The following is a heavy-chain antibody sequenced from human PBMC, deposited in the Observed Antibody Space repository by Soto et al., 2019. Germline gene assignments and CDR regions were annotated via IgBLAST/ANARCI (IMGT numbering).Heavy chain of an antibody. V-gene: IGHV4-59*01. J-gene: IGHJ4*02. D-gene: IGHD5-18*01. CDR3: ARGAADTAMVDS. CDR2: IFYSWST. CDR1: GGSIRSYY. Sequence: PSETLSLTCTVSGGSIRSYYWTWIGQPPGKGLEWLGYIFYSWSTFYNPSLKSRVTISIHTSKSQFSLQLTSVTAADTAVYYCARGAADTAMVDSWGQGTLVTVSS.